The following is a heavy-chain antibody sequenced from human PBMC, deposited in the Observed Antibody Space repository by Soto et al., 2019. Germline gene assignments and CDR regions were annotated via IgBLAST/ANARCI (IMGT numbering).Heavy chain of an antibody. CDR1: GFKFSNYA. J-gene: IGHJ4*02. Sequence: GGSLSLSCAASGFKFSNYAMSWVRQAPGKGLVWVSRINDYGTTINYAESVEGRFTISRDDAKSEVYLQMNNLRAEDTAVYYCARGGLEPFDYWGQGALVTVS. V-gene: IGHV3-74*01. D-gene: IGHD1-1*01. CDR2: INDYGTTI. CDR3: ARGGLEPFDY.